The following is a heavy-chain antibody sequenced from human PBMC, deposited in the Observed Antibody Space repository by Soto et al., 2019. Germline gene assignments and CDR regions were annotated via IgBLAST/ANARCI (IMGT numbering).Heavy chain of an antibody. Sequence: SETLSLTCTVSGGSISNSYWSWIRQSPGKGLEWIGYIYSSGSTNYNPSLKSRVTISVDTSKNQFSLKLSSLIAADTAVYYCARRLLLDCTDNRCPSAFDPWGQGTLVTVSS. CDR1: GGSISNSY. J-gene: IGHJ5*02. V-gene: IGHV4-59*08. CDR2: IYSSGST. D-gene: IGHD2-8*02. CDR3: ARRLLLDCTDNRCPSAFDP.